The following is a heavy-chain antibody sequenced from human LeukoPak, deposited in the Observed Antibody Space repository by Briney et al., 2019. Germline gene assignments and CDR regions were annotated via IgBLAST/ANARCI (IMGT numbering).Heavy chain of an antibody. CDR2: IYYSGST. V-gene: IGHV4-31*03. CDR3: ARGHHYYYYGMDV. Sequence: PSQTLSLTCTVSGGSISSGGYYWSWIRQHPGKGLEWIGYIYYSGSTYYNPSLKSRVTISVDTSKNQFSLKLSSVTAADTAVYYCARGHHYYYYGMDVWGQGTTVTVSS. CDR1: GGSISSGGYY. J-gene: IGHJ6*02.